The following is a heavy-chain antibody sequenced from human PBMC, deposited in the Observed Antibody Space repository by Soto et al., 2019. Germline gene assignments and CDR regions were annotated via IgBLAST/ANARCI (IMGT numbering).Heavy chain of an antibody. V-gene: IGHV4-31*03. D-gene: IGHD3-22*01. Sequence: SETLSLTCTVSGGSISSGGYYWSWIRQHPGKGLEWIGYIYYSGSTYYNPSLKSRVTISVDTSKNQFSLKLSSVTAADTAVYYCARVFSSGYYRRFDPWGQGTLVTVSS. J-gene: IGHJ5*02. CDR2: IYYSGST. CDR3: ARVFSSGYYRRFDP. CDR1: GGSISSGGYY.